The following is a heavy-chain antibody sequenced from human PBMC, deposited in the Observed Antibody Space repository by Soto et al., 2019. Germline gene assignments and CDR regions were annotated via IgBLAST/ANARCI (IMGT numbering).Heavy chain of an antibody. J-gene: IGHJ4*02. CDR3: AHLPPDILTGQAPLYFDY. Sequence: GSGPTLVNPTQTLTLTCTFSGFSLSTSGVGVGWIRQPPGKALEWLALIYWDDDKRYSPSLKSRLTITKDTSKNQVVLTMTNMDPVDAATYYCAHLPPDILTGQAPLYFDYWGQGTLVTVSS. V-gene: IGHV2-5*02. CDR1: GFSLSTSGVG. CDR2: IYWDDDK. D-gene: IGHD3-9*01.